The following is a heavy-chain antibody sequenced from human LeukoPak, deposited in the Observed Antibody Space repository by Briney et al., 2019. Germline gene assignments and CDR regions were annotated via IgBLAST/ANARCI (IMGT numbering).Heavy chain of an antibody. Sequence: SETLSLTCTVSGGSISNYYWSWIRQPAGKGLEWIGRIYSSGTTIYNPSLKSRVTISVDTSKNQFSLKLSSVTAADTAVYYCASDYGGWYFDLWGRGTLVTVSS. D-gene: IGHD4-23*01. CDR3: ASDYGGWYFDL. J-gene: IGHJ2*01. V-gene: IGHV4-4*07. CDR2: IYSSGTT. CDR1: GGSISNYY.